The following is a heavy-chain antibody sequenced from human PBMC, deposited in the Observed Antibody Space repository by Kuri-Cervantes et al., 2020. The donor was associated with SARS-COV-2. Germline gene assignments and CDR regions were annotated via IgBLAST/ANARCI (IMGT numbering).Heavy chain of an antibody. V-gene: IGHV3-49*04. CDR1: GFTFGDYA. D-gene: IGHD3-16*02. CDR2: IRSKAYGGTT. Sequence: GGSLRLSCTAAGFTFGDYAMSWVRQAPGKGLEWVGFIRSKAYGGTTEYAASVKGRFTISRDDSKSIAYLQMNSLKTEDTAVYYCTKYYDYVWGSYRTNYFDYWGQGTLVTVSS. J-gene: IGHJ4*02. CDR3: TKYYDYVWGSYRTNYFDY.